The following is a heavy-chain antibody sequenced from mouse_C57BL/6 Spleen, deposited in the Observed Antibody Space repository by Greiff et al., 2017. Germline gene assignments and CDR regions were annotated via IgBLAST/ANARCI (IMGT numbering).Heavy chain of an antibody. Sequence: EVQLVESGGGLVKPGGSLKLSCAASGFTFSDYGMHWVRQAPEKGLEWVAYISSGSSTIYYADTVKGRFTISRDNAKNTLFLQMTSLRSEDTAMYYCARPLYCDYDGYALDYWGQGTSVTVSS. J-gene: IGHJ4*01. V-gene: IGHV5-17*01. CDR3: ARPLYCDYDGYALDY. CDR2: ISSGSSTI. D-gene: IGHD2-4*01. CDR1: GFTFSDYG.